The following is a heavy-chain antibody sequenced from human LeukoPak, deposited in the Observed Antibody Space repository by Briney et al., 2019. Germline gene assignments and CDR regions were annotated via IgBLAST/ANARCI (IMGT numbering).Heavy chain of an antibody. CDR3: AGYCSGGSCFFY. V-gene: IGHV3-21*01. CDR1: GFTFNTYA. Sequence: GGSLRLSCAASGFTFNTYAIHWVRQAPGKGLEWVSSISSSSSYIYYADSVKGRFTISRDNAKNSLYLQMNSLRAEDTAVYYCAGYCSGGSCFFYWGQGTLVTVSS. CDR2: ISSSSSYI. J-gene: IGHJ4*02. D-gene: IGHD2-15*01.